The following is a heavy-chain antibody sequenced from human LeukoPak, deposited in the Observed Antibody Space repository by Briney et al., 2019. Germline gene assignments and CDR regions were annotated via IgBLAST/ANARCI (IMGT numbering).Heavy chain of an antibody. J-gene: IGHJ4*02. V-gene: IGHV3-66*01. CDR2: MYSGGDT. CDR3: ARDHHYDSSGRGFDY. D-gene: IGHD3-22*01. Sequence: GGSLRLSCAASGFTVSRNYMSWVRQAPGKGLEWVSVMYSGGDTYYADSVKGRFTISRDNSKNTLYLQTTSLRAEDTAVYYCARDHHYDSSGRGFDYWGQGTLVTVSS. CDR1: GFTVSRNY.